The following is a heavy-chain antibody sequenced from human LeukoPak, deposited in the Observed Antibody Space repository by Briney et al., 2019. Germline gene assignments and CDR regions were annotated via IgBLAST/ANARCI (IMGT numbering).Heavy chain of an antibody. D-gene: IGHD3-10*01. CDR2: ISAYNGNT. Sequence: GASVKVSCKASGYTFTSYGISWVRQAPGQGLEWMGWISAYNGNTNYAQKLQGRVTMTTDTSTSTAYMELRSLRSDDTAVYYCARGEGYYGSGSYFDYWGQGTLVTVSS. J-gene: IGHJ4*02. CDR1: GYTFTSYG. CDR3: ARGEGYYGSGSYFDY. V-gene: IGHV1-18*01.